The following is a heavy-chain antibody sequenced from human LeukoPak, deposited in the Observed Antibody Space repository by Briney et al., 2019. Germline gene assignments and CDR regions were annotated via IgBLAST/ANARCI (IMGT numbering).Heavy chain of an antibody. Sequence: QAGGSLRLSCAASGFTFSSYATSWVRQAPGKGLEWVSAISGSGGSTYYADSVKGRFTISRDNSKNTLYLQMNSLRAEDTAVYYCAKESYGDYEGNVFDYWGQGTLVTVSS. J-gene: IGHJ4*02. V-gene: IGHV3-23*01. D-gene: IGHD4-17*01. CDR3: AKESYGDYEGNVFDY. CDR1: GFTFSSYA. CDR2: ISGSGGST.